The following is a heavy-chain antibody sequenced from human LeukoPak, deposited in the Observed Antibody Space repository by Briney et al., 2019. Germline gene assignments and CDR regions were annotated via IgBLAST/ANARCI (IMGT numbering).Heavy chain of an antibody. V-gene: IGHV1-69*04. J-gene: IGHJ4*02. CDR2: IIPILGIA. D-gene: IGHD2-15*01. CDR1: GGTFSSYA. Sequence: ASVKVSCKASGGTFSSYAISWVRQAPGQGLEWMGRIIPILGIANYAQKFQGRVTMTTDTSTSTAYMELRSLRSDDTAVYYCARKLGYCSGGSCYLCDYWGQGTLVTVSS. CDR3: ARKLGYCSGGSCYLCDY.